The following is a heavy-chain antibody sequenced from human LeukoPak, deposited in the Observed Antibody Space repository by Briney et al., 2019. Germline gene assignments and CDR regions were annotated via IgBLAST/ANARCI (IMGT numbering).Heavy chain of an antibody. J-gene: IGHJ4*02. CDR3: ARGGSSSSPYFDY. CDR1: GFTFSSYW. Sequence: GGSLRLSCAASGFTFSSYWMHWVRQAPGKGLVWVSRINSDGSSTTYADSVKGRFTISRDNAKNTLYLQMNSLRAEDTAVYYCARGGSSSSPYFDYWGQGTLVTVSS. CDR2: INSDGSST. V-gene: IGHV3-74*01. D-gene: IGHD6-13*01.